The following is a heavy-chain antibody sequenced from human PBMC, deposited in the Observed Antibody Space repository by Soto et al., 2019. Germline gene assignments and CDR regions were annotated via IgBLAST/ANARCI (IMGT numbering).Heavy chain of an antibody. CDR3: ARALRNYYHYYYMDV. J-gene: IGHJ6*03. CDR2: ISAYNGNT. Sequence: ASVKVSCKASGYTFTSYVISWVRQAPGQGLEWMGWISAYNGNTNYAQKLQGRVTMTTDTSTSTAYMELRSLRSDDTAVYYCARALRNYYHYYYMDVWGKGTTVTVSS. V-gene: IGHV1-18*01. CDR1: GYTFTSYV.